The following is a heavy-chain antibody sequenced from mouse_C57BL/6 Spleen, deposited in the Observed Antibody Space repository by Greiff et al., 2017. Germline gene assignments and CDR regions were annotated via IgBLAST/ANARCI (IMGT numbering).Heavy chain of an antibody. CDR3: ARKRGSSYDWFAY. V-gene: IGHV5-17*01. CDR1: GFTFSDYG. Sequence: EVQVVESGGGLVKPGGSLKLSCAASGFTFSDYGMHWVRQAPEKGLEWVAYISSGSSTIYYADTVKGRFTISRDNAKNTLFLQMTSLRSEDTAMYYCARKRGSSYDWFAYWGQGTLVTVSA. J-gene: IGHJ3*01. CDR2: ISSGSSTI. D-gene: IGHD1-1*01.